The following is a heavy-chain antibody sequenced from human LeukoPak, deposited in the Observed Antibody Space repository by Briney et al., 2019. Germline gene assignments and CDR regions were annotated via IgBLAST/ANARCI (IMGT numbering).Heavy chain of an antibody. CDR1: GLTFSNYA. D-gene: IGHD3-10*01. Sequence: GGSLRLSCAASGLTFSNYAMYWVRQAPGKGLEWVALISSNGKNKYYTDSVKGRFTISRDTSKNTLDLEMNSLRVGDTAVYDCAREIFRGVAPEYRGKGTLVTVSS. V-gene: IGHV3-30*04. CDR2: ISSNGKNK. CDR3: AREIFRGVAPEY. J-gene: IGHJ4*02.